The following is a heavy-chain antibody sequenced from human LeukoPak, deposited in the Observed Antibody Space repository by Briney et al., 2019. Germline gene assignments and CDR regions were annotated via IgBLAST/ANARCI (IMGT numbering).Heavy chain of an antibody. V-gene: IGHV3-53*01. D-gene: IGHD3-22*01. CDR2: TYTGGNS. CDR3: ARGGRGSAAVVTPRSFDI. Sequence: GGSLRLSCAASGFTVSSIHMVWVRQAPGKGLEWVSVTYTGGNSYYADSVKGRFIISKDISKNTLYLQMNSLRAEDSALYYCARGGRGSAAVVTPRSFDIWGQGTMVTVSS. J-gene: IGHJ3*02. CDR1: GFTVSSIH.